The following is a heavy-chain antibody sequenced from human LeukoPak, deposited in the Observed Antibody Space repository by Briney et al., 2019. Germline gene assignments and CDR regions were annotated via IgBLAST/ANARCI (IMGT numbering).Heavy chain of an antibody. V-gene: IGHV3-73*01. CDR3: TRVRGYSGYDYDY. J-gene: IGHJ4*02. Sequence: SGGSLRLSCAASEFTFSGSAMHWVRQASGKGLEWVGRIRSKANSYATAYAASVKGRFTISRDDSKNTAYLQMNSLKTEDTAVYYCTRVRGYSGYDYDYWGQGTLVTVSP. CDR2: IRSKANSYAT. D-gene: IGHD5-12*01. CDR1: EFTFSGSA.